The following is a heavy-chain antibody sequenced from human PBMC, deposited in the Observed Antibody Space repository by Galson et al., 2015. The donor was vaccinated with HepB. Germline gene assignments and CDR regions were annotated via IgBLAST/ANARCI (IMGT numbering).Heavy chain of an antibody. D-gene: IGHD3-10*01. V-gene: IGHV1-2*05. CDR1: GYTFTGYF. J-gene: IGHJ3*02. CDR2: INPNSGAT. CDR3: VRARGGNYYGAFDI. Sequence: SVKVSCKASGYTFTGYFIHWVRQAPGQGLEWMGRINPNSGATNYAQKFQGRVTMTRDTSISTAYMELSGLRSDDTFVYYCVRARGGNYYGAFDIWGQGTMVTVSS.